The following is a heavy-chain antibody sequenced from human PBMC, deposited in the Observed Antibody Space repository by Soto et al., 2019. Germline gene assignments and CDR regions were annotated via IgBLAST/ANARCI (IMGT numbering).Heavy chain of an antibody. CDR1: GGSINNYY. D-gene: IGHD1-7*01. V-gene: IGHV4-59*08. J-gene: IGHJ4*01. CDR2: IYYTGST. Sequence: PWETLSLTCTVSGGSINNYYWSWIRQPPGKGLEWIGYIYYTGSTNYNPSLKSRVTISLDTSKNQFSLKLSSVTAADTAVYYCARHSWELRKTFDYWGQGTLVTVSS. CDR3: ARHSWELRKTFDY.